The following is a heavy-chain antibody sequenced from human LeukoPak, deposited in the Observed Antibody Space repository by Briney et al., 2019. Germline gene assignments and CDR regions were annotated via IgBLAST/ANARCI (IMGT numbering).Heavy chain of an antibody. D-gene: IGHD5-12*01. J-gene: IGHJ4*02. V-gene: IGHV4-38-2*01. CDR3: AIGMAVAQGDY. CDR1: GYSISSGYY. CDR2: IYHSGST. Sequence: SETLSLTCAVSGYSISSGYYWGWIPQPPGKGLEWIVSIYHSGSTYYNPSLKRRVTISVDTSKNKFSLKLSSVTAADTAVYYRAIGMAVAQGDYWGQGTLVTVSS.